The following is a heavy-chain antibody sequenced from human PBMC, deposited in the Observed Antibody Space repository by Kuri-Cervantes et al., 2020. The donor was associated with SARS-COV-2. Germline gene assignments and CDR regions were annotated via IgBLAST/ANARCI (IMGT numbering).Heavy chain of an antibody. V-gene: IGHV3-30*02. J-gene: IGHJ4*02. D-gene: IGHD3-3*01. Sequence: GESLKISCAASGFTFSSYSMNWVRQAPGKGLEWVAFIRYDGSNKYYADSVKGRFTISRDNSKNTLYLQMNSLRAEDTAVYYCAKDFWSGYYYFDYWGQGTLVTVSS. CDR3: AKDFWSGYYYFDY. CDR2: IRYDGSNK. CDR1: GFTFSSYS.